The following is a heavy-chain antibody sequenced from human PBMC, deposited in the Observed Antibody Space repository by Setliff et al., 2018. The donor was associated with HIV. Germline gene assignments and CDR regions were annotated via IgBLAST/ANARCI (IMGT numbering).Heavy chain of an antibody. CDR2: FYTSGGT. Sequence: SETLSLTCTVSGGSFTTYYWSWLRQPPGKELEWIGYFYTSGGTNYNPSLKSRVTISIDTSKNQFSLKLNAVTAADTAVYYCARRPPLTTGREYYFDFWGQGTLVTVSS. CDR3: ARRPPLTTGREYYFDF. CDR1: GGSFTTYY. V-gene: IGHV4-4*09. J-gene: IGHJ4*02. D-gene: IGHD1-1*01.